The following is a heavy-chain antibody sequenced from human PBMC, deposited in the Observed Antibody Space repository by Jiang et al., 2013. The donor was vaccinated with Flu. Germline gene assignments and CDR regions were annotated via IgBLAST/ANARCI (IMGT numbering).Heavy chain of an antibody. CDR1: GFTFSSFA. D-gene: IGHD3-9*01. V-gene: IGHV3-23*01. J-gene: IGHJ4*02. Sequence: PGGSLRLSCAASGFTFSSFAMNWVRQAPGKGLEWVSSISGSGGSIYYADSVKGRFTISRDNSKNTLYLQVNSLRAEDTAEYFCAKGPYYDILTGIETAFDYWGQGTLVTVSS. CDR2: ISGSGGSI. CDR3: AKGPYYDILTGIETAFDY.